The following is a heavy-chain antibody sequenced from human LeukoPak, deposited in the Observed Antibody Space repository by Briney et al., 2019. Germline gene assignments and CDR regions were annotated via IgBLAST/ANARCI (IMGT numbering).Heavy chain of an antibody. J-gene: IGHJ6*02. Sequence: GGSLRLSCAASGFTFSSYGMHWVRQAPGKGLEWVAVISYDGSNKYYADSVKGRFTISRDNSKNTLYLQMNSLRAEDTAVYYCAKIQLPKRYYYYGMDVWGQGTTLTVSS. V-gene: IGHV3-30*18. CDR3: AKIQLPKRYYYYGMDV. D-gene: IGHD2-2*01. CDR2: ISYDGSNK. CDR1: GFTFSSYG.